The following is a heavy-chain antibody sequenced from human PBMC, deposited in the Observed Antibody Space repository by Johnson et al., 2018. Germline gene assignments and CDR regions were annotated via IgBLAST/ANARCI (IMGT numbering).Heavy chain of an antibody. V-gene: IGHV3-30*18. Sequence: VQLLESGGGVVQPGRSLRLSCVASVFTLSRYGMHWARQAPGKGMEWVAVISFDGSQRYYADSVKGPFTISRDNSKNTLFVRMNSLRTGETALYHCAKADGSGNYMDFWGKGTTVTVSS. J-gene: IGHJ6*03. CDR1: VFTLSRYG. CDR2: ISFDGSQR. CDR3: AKADGSGNYMDF. D-gene: IGHD3-10*01.